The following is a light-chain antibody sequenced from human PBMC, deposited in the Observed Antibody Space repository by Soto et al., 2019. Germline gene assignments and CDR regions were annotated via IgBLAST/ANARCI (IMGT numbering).Light chain of an antibody. CDR1: QSVSNNY. V-gene: IGKV3-20*01. J-gene: IGKJ1*01. CDR3: QQYGSSGT. Sequence: EVVLTQSPCTLSLSPGERATLSCRASQSVSNNYLAWYQQKPGQAPRLLIYGASNGATGIPDRFNGSGSGTDFTLTISRLEPEDFAVYYCQQYGSSGTFGQGTKVDIK. CDR2: GAS.